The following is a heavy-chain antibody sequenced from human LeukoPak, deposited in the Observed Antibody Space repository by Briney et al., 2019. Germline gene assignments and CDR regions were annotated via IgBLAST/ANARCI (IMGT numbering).Heavy chain of an antibody. J-gene: IGHJ4*02. CDR3: ARAPEYYYDSSGHDY. D-gene: IGHD3-22*01. V-gene: IGHV3-21*01. CDR1: GFTLSSYS. Sequence: PGGSLRLSCAASGFTLSSYSMNWVRQAPGKGLEWVSSISSNSSYIYCADSVKGRFTISRDNAKNSLYLQMNSLRAEDTAVYYCARAPEYYYDSSGHDYWGQGTLVTVSS. CDR2: ISSNSSYI.